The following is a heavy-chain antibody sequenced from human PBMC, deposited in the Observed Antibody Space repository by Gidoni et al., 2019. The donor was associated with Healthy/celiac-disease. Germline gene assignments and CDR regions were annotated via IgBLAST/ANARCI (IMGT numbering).Heavy chain of an antibody. Sequence: QVQLVQSGAAVKKPGASVKVSCKASGYTLTGYYMHWVRQAPGQGLEWMGWIHPNSGGTNYAQKFQGRVTMTRDTSISTAYMELSRLRSDDTAVYYCARGIWFGELLSGLDYWGQGTLVTVSS. D-gene: IGHD3-10*01. V-gene: IGHV1-2*02. CDR1: GYTLTGYY. CDR2: IHPNSGGT. J-gene: IGHJ4*02. CDR3: ARGIWFGELLSGLDY.